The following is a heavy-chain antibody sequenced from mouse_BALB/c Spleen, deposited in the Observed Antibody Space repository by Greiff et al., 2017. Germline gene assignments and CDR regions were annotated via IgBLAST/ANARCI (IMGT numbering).Heavy chain of an antibody. CDR3: ARQTWDEFWFAD. CDR1: GFTFSSYA. J-gene: IGHJ3*01. D-gene: IGHD4-1*01. V-gene: IGHV5-9-3*01. CDR2: ISSGGSYT. Sequence: DVMLVESGGGLVKPGGSLKLSCAASGFTFSSYAMSWVRQTPEKRLEWVATISSGGSYTYYPDSVKGRFTISRDNAKNTLYLQMSSLRSEDTVMYYCARQTWDEFWFADWGQGTLVTVSA.